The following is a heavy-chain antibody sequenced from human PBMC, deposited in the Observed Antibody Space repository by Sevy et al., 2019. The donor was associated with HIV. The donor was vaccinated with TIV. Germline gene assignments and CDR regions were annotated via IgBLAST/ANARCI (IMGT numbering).Heavy chain of an antibody. CDR2: IKQDGSEK. Sequence: GESLKISCAASGFTFSSYWMSWVRQAPGKGLEWVANIKQDGSEKYYVDSVKGRFTISRDNAKNSLYLQMNSLRAEDTAVYYYARDKRLWFGESYDAFDIWGQGTMVTVSS. V-gene: IGHV3-7*01. J-gene: IGHJ3*02. CDR3: ARDKRLWFGESYDAFDI. D-gene: IGHD3-10*01. CDR1: GFTFSSYW.